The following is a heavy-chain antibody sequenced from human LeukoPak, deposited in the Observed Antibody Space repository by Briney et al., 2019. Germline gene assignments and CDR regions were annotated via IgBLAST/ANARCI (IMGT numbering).Heavy chain of an antibody. CDR3: ARVLYPHDYYYYYMDV. J-gene: IGHJ6*03. Sequence: ASVKFSCKASGYTFTGYYMHWVRQAPGQGLAWMGWINPNSGGTNYAQKFQGRVTMTRDTSISTAYMELSRLRSDDTAVYYCARVLYPHDYYYYYMDVWGKGTTVTVSS. CDR1: GYTFTGYY. CDR2: INPNSGGT. D-gene: IGHD2-2*01. V-gene: IGHV1-2*02.